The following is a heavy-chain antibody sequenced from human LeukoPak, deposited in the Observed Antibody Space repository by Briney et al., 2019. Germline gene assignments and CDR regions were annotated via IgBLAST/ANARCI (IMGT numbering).Heavy chain of an antibody. D-gene: IGHD2-15*01. CDR1: GFTFSSYW. Sequence: GGSLRLPCAASGFTFSSYWMSWVRQAPGKGLEWVANIKQDGSEKYYVDSVKGRFTISRDNAKNSLYLQMNSLRAEDTAVYYCARDYDFYCSGGSCYSPRLSDYWGQGTLVTVSS. CDR2: IKQDGSEK. CDR3: ARDYDFYCSGGSCYSPRLSDY. V-gene: IGHV3-7*01. J-gene: IGHJ4*02.